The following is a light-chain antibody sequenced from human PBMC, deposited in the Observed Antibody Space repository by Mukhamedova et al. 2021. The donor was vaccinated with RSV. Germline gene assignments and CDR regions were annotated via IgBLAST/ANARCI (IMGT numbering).Light chain of an antibody. Sequence: GERATLSCRASQSVSSYLAWYQQKPGQAPRLLIYGASTRATGIPARFSGSGSGTEFTLTISSMQSEDFAVYYCQQYNNWPPWTFG. CDR3: QQYNNWPPWT. J-gene: IGKJ1*01. CDR2: GAS. CDR1: QSVSSY. V-gene: IGKV3-15*01.